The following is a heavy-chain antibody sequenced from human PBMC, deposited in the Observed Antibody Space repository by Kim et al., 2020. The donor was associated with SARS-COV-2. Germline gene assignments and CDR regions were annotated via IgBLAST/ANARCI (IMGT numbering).Heavy chain of an antibody. D-gene: IGHD2-8*02. J-gene: IGHJ4*02. CDR3: AGPGLLGPDY. CDR2: SK. Sequence: SKYDADSVKGRITISRDNSKNTLYLQMNSLRAEDTAVYYCAGPGLLGPDYWGQGTLVTVSS. V-gene: IGHV3-53*01.